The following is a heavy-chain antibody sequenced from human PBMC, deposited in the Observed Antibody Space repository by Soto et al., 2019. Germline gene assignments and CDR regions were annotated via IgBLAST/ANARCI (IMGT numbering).Heavy chain of an antibody. CDR3: ARHDFWSGSVYGMDV. J-gene: IGHJ6*02. Sequence: SVTLSLTCTVAGGSISSSSCYWGWIRKPPGKGLEWIGSIYYSGSTYYNPSLKSRVTISVDTSKNQFSLKLSSVTAADTAVYYCARHDFWSGSVYGMDVWGQGTTVTVSS. CDR1: GGSISSSSCY. CDR2: IYYSGST. V-gene: IGHV4-39*01. D-gene: IGHD3-3*01.